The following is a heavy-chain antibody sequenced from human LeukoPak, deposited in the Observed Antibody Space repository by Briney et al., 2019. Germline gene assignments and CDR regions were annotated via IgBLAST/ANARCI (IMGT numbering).Heavy chain of an antibody. Sequence: SVKVSCKASGGTFRIFTVYWVRQAPGQGLEWVGGSFPRVDVKHYAQKFQGRVTLSADESTGTASMELSSLTSGDTAVYYCASSVGIGCSSSSCPLDYWGQGTLVTVSS. D-gene: IGHD2-2*01. CDR3: ASSVGIGCSSSSCPLDY. V-gene: IGHV1-69*10. CDR1: GGTFRIFT. J-gene: IGHJ4*02. CDR2: SFPRVDVK.